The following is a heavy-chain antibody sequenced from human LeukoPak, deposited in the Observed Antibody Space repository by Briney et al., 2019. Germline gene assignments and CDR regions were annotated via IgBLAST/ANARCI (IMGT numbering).Heavy chain of an antibody. CDR2: ISYHGSNT. CDR1: EFTFSNYA. CDR3: ARGAAAGGFVFPATDY. Sequence: GRSLRLSCAASEFTFSNYAMHWVRQAPGKGLEWVAVISYHGSNTYYADSVKGRFTISRDNSKNTLYLQMNSLRAEDTAVYYCARGAAAGGFVFPATDYWGQGTLVTVSS. J-gene: IGHJ4*02. V-gene: IGHV3-30*04. D-gene: IGHD6-13*01.